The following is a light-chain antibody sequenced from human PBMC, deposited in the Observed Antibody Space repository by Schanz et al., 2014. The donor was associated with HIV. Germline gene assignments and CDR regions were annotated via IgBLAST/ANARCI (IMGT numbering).Light chain of an antibody. CDR2: EVS. Sequence: SVLTQPASVSGSPGQSITISCTGTSTDVGSYNLVSWYQQHPGKAPKLMIYEVSKWPSGVSNRFSGSKSGNTASLTISGLQADDEADYYCSSYTSSTTYVFGTGTKLTVL. J-gene: IGLJ1*01. CDR3: SSYTSSTTYV. V-gene: IGLV2-14*02. CDR1: STDVGSYNL.